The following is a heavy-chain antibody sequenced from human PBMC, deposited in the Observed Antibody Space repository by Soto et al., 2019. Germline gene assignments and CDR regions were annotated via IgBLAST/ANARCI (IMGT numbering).Heavy chain of an antibody. CDR1: GYTFTSDD. J-gene: IGHJ6*03. V-gene: IGHV1-8*01. CDR2: MNPNSGNT. Sequence: GGSLRLSCKASGYTFTSDDINWVRQATGQGLEWMGWMNPNSGNTGYAQKFQGRVTMTRNTSISTAYMELSSLRSEDTAVYYCAREGKGVLRYFDWSPRKQYYYYYYMDVWGKGTTVTVSS. CDR3: AREGKGVLRYFDWSPRKQYYYYYYMDV. D-gene: IGHD3-9*01.